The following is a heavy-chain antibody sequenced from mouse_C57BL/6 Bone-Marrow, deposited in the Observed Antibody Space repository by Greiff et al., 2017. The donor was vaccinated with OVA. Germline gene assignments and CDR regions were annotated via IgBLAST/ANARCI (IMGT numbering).Heavy chain of an antibody. CDR2: IWWDDDK. CDR3: ARIPERVYCYFDV. V-gene: IGHV8-8*01. Sequence: QVQLKESGPGILQPSQTLSLTCSFSGFSLSTFGMGVGWIRQPSGKGLERLAHIWWDDDKYYNPALKSRLTISKDTTKNQVFLKIANVDTADTATYYCARIPERVYCYFDVWGTGTTVTVSS. J-gene: IGHJ1*03. CDR1: GFSLSTFGMG.